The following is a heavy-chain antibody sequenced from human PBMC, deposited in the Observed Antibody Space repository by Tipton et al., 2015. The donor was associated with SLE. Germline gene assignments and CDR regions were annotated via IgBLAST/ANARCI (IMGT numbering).Heavy chain of an antibody. J-gene: IGHJ4*02. V-gene: IGHV4-59*08. CDR2: ISYSGRS. CDR3: ARRFRDSYYFAY. Sequence: TLSLTCTVSGVSISDHSWGWIRQPPGKGLEWIGYISYSGRSNYNPSLKSQVTISLDTSKNQVSLKASSVTAADTAVYYCARRFRDSYYFAYLSQGTLVTVSP. CDR1: GVSISDHS.